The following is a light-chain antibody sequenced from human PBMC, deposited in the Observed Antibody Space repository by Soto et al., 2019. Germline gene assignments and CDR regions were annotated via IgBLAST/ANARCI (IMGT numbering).Light chain of an antibody. CDR2: QAS. V-gene: IGKV1-5*03. CDR3: QLYSVYSSWT. J-gene: IGKJ1*01. Sequence: DIEMTQSPSTLSSSLGDRATITCRASESISRWLAWYQQKPGKVPKLLLYQASSLESGVPSRFSGSGSGTEFTLTISSLQPQDFATYYCQLYSVYSSWTFGQGTKVDIK. CDR1: ESISRW.